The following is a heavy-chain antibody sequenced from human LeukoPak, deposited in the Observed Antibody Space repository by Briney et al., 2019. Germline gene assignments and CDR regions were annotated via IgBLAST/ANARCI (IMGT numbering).Heavy chain of an antibody. V-gene: IGHV3-20*04. J-gene: IGHJ3*02. CDR2: INWHGGST. CDR1: GFTFDDYG. Sequence: GGSLRLSCAASGFTFDDYGMSWVRQAPGKGLEWVSGINWHGGSTGYADSVKGRFTISRDNAKNSLYLQMNSLRAEDTALYYCARDYDSSGYSDAFDIWGQGTMVTVSS. D-gene: IGHD3-22*01. CDR3: ARDYDSSGYSDAFDI.